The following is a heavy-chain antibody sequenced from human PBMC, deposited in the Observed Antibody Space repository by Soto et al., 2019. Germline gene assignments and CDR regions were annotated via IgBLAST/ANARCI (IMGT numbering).Heavy chain of an antibody. CDR2: IYYSGST. V-gene: IGHV4-30-4*01. J-gene: IGHJ4*02. D-gene: IGHD3-22*01. Sequence: SETLSLTCTVSGGSISSGDYYWSWIRQPPGKGLEWIGYIYYSGSTYYNPSLMSRVTISVDTSKNQFSLKLSSVTAADTAVYYCARGSYYYDSSGYYHDWGQGTLVTVSS. CDR3: ARGSYYYDSSGYYHD. CDR1: GGSISSGDYY.